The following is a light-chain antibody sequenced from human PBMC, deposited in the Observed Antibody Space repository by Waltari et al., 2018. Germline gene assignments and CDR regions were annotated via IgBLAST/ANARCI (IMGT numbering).Light chain of an antibody. V-gene: IGKV6-21*01. CDR1: QNIASN. Sequence: EIVLTPSPDFQSVTSKERVTITCRASQNIASNLHWYQQKPGQSPKLLIKYGTQSFSGVPSRFRGSGSGTYFTLTINGLEGEDAATYYCHQSSSFPWTFGQGTKVEIK. CDR2: YGT. CDR3: HQSSSFPWT. J-gene: IGKJ1*01.